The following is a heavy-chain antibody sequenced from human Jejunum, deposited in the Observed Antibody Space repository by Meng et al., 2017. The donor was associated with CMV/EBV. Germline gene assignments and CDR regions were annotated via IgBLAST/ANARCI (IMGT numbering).Heavy chain of an antibody. CDR2: IRYDESNK. V-gene: IGHV3-30*02. D-gene: IGHD3-3*01. CDR1: GFSFSNYG. Sequence: SGFSFSNYGLHLVRQAPGKGLEWVSFIRYDESNKYYADSVKGRFTISRDNSMNTLYVQMNSLRTEDTAVYYCARPFGVASAGAFDIWGQGTMVTVSS. J-gene: IGHJ3*02. CDR3: ARPFGVASAGAFDI.